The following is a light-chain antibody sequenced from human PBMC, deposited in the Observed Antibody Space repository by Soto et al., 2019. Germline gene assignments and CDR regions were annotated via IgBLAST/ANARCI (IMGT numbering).Light chain of an antibody. CDR2: DVT. CDR3: SSYPGTLDRQNLL. CDR1: AGGIGRYNY. V-gene: IGLV2-14*03. J-gene: IGLJ2*01. Sequence: QSALTQPASVSGSPGQAITISCTGAAGGIGRYNYVSWYQQLHGQAPKLIISDVTNRPSGISDRFSGSKSGNTASLTISGLQAEDEADYYCSSYPGTLDRQNLLFGEGTQRTV.